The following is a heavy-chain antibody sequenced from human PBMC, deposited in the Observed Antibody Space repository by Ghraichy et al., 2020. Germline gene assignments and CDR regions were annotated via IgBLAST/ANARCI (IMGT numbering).Heavy chain of an antibody. D-gene: IGHD6-13*01. Sequence: SETLSLTCTVSGGSISSSSYYWGWIRQPPGKGLEWIGSIYYSGSTYYNPSLKSRVTISVDTSKNQFSLKLSSVTAADTAVYYCAACIAAAGRDVQHWGQGTLVTVSS. J-gene: IGHJ1*01. CDR2: IYYSGST. CDR3: AACIAAAGRDVQH. V-gene: IGHV4-39*01. CDR1: GGSISSSSYY.